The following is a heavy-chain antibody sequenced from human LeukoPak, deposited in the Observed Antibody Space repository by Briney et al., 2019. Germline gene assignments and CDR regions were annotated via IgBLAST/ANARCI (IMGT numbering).Heavy chain of an antibody. J-gene: IGHJ6*03. CDR2: IYYSGST. D-gene: IGHD3-3*01. Sequence: SETLSLTCTVSGGSISGSSWYWGWIRQPPGKGLEWIGSIYYSGSTYYNPSLKSRVTISVDTSKNQFSLKLSSVTAADTAVYYCARLGDDFWSGHMDVWGKGTTVTVSS. CDR3: ARLGDDFWSGHMDV. CDR1: GGSISGSSWY. V-gene: IGHV4-39*01.